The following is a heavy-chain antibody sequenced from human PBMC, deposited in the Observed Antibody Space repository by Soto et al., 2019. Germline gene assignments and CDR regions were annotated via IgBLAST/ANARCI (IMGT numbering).Heavy chain of an antibody. Sequence: PVGSLRLSCSASGFRFNSFAIHWVRQAPGKGLEYVSAINANGGSTYFADSVKGRFSISRDASRNNVFLEMNSLSPEDTAVYHCAKGRSGEYSSDALDVWGQGTTVTVSS. J-gene: IGHJ6*02. CDR2: INANGGST. V-gene: IGHV3-64D*06. D-gene: IGHD3-10*01. CDR3: AKGRSGEYSSDALDV. CDR1: GFRFNSFA.